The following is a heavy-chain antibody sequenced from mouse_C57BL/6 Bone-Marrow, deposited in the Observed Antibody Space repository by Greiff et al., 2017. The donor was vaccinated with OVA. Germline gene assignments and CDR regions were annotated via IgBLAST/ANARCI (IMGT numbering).Heavy chain of an antibody. CDR3: AREGLITTVVAPDFDV. J-gene: IGHJ1*03. V-gene: IGHV1-69*01. Sequence: QVQLQQSGAELVMPGASVKLSCKASGYTFTSYWMHWVKQRPGQGLEWIGEIDPSDSYTNYNQKFKGKSTLTVDKSSSTAYMQLSSLTSEDSAVYYCAREGLITTVVAPDFDVWGTWTTVTVSS. D-gene: IGHD1-1*01. CDR1: GYTFTSYW. CDR2: IDPSDSYT.